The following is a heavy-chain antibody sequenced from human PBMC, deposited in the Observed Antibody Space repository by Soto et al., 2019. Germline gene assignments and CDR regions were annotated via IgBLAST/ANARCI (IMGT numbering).Heavy chain of an antibody. CDR2: INSDASST. Sequence: EVQLVESGGGLVQPGGSLRLSCAASGFTFSSYWMHWVRQAPGKGLVWVSRINSDASSTSYADSVKGRFTISRDNAKNTLYLQMNSLSAEDTAVYYCARVPYYYDSSGYLDYWGQGTLVTVSS. CDR1: GFTFSSYW. CDR3: ARVPYYYDSSGYLDY. V-gene: IGHV3-74*01. J-gene: IGHJ4*02. D-gene: IGHD3-22*01.